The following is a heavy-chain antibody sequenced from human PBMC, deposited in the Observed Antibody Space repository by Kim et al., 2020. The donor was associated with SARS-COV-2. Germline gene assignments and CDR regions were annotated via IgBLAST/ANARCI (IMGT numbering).Heavy chain of an antibody. CDR2: ISSSGSTI. V-gene: IGHV3-11*04. CDR3: ARDLYPIEVAGTNYYYYYGMDV. D-gene: IGHD6-19*01. CDR1: GFTFSDYY. J-gene: IGHJ6*02. Sequence: GGSLRLSCAASGFTFSDYYMSWIRRAPGKGLEWVSYISSSGSTIYYADSVKGRVTISRDNPKNSLYLQMNSLRAEDTAVYYCARDLYPIEVAGTNYYYYYGMDVWGQGTTVTVSS.